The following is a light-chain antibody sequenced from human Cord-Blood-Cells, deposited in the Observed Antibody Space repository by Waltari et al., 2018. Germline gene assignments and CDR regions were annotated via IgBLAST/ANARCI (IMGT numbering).Light chain of an antibody. CDR3: AAWDDSLSGWV. Sequence: QSVLTQPPSASGTPGQRVTISCSGSSSNIGSNYVYWYQQLPGTAPKLLIYRNNRGPSGVPGRFSGSKSGTSASLAISGLRSEDEADYYCAAWDDSLSGWVFGGGTKLTVL. V-gene: IGLV1-47*01. CDR1: SSNIGSNY. CDR2: RNN. J-gene: IGLJ3*02.